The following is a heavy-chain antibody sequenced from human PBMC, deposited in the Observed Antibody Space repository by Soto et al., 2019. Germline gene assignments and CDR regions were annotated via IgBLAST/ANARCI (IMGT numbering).Heavy chain of an antibody. D-gene: IGHD6-25*01. V-gene: IGHV3-7*01. J-gene: IGHJ4*02. CDR3: ARTPTYSSARGVW. CDR2: INQDGTKK. Sequence: PGGSLRLSCTASGFTFDMYRMSWVRQAPGKGLEWVANINQDGTKKHYVDSVKGRFTISRDNARNSLYLQMQSLRAEDTSVYYCARTPTYSSARGVWWGQGTLVTVSS. CDR1: GFTFDMYR.